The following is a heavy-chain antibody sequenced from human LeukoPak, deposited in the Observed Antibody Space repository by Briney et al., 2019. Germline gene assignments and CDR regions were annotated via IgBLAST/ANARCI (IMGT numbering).Heavy chain of an antibody. CDR1: GGSFSGYY. J-gene: IGHJ4*02. CDR2: INHSGST. CDR3: ARGGYGPRAATPYYFDY. D-gene: IGHD2-15*01. Sequence: SETLSLTCAVYGGSFSGYYWSWIRQPPGKGLEWIGEINHSGSTNYNPSLKSRVTISVDTSKNQFSLKLSSVTAADTAVYYCARGGYGPRAATPYYFDYWGQGTLVTVSS. V-gene: IGHV4-34*01.